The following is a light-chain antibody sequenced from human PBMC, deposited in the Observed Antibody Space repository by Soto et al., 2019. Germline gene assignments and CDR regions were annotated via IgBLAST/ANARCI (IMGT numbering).Light chain of an antibody. CDR1: QSVSSY. CDR2: DAS. CDR3: QQRSNWRT. V-gene: IGKV3-11*01. J-gene: IGKJ2*01. Sequence: EIVLTQSPATLSLSPGERATLSCRASQSVSSYLAWYQQKPGQAPRLLIYDASNRATGIPARFIGSGSGTDFTLTISSLAPEDFAVYYCQQRSNWRTFGQGTKLESK.